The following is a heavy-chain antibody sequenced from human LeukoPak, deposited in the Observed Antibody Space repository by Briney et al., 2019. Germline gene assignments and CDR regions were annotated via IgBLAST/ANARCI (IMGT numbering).Heavy chain of an antibody. D-gene: IGHD3-10*01. Sequence: PGGSLRLSCAGSGFTFSNYGMTWVRQAPGKGLEWVSAISGRGDTTRYGESVKGRFTISRDNSKNTLYLQMNSLRAEDTAVYYCAKGNYGSGYYGMDVWGQGTTVTVSS. CDR3: AKGNYGSGYYGMDV. J-gene: IGHJ6*02. V-gene: IGHV3-23*01. CDR1: GFTFSNYG. CDR2: ISGRGDTT.